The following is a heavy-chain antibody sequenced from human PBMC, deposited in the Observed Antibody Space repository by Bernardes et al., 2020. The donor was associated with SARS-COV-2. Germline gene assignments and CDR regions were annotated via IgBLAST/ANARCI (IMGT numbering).Heavy chain of an antibody. D-gene: IGHD3-3*01. V-gene: IGHV3-30*18. Sequence: GGSLRLSCAASGFTFSSYGMHWVRQAPGKGLEWVAVISYDGSNKYYADSVKGRFTISRDNSKNTLYLQMNSLRAEDTAVYYCAKDLEEYYDFWSGYFYYGMDVWGQGTTVTVSS. J-gene: IGHJ6*02. CDR1: GFTFSSYG. CDR3: AKDLEEYYDFWSGYFYYGMDV. CDR2: ISYDGSNK.